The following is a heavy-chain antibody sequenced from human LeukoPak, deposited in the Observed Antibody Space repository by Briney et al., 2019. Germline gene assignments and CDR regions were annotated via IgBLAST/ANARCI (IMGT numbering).Heavy chain of an antibody. CDR1: GYSISSGYY. CDR3: ARVDTVNYYYYMDV. J-gene: IGHJ6*03. V-gene: IGHV4-38-2*02. Sequence: SETLSLTCTVSGYSISSGYYWGWIRQPPGKGLEWIGEINHSGSTNYNPSLKSRVTISVDTSKNQFSLKLSSVTAADTAVYYCARVDTVNYYYYMDVWGKGTPVTVSS. CDR2: INHSGST. D-gene: IGHD5-18*01.